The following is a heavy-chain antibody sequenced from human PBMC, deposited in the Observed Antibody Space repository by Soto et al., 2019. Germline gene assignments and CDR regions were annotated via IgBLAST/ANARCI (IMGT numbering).Heavy chain of an antibody. CDR2: INLRGGTT. CDR3: ARGPDDSDVPRWDY. CDR1: GYNFNQYY. Sequence: QVQLMQSGAEVRKPGASVRLSCETSGYNFNQYYIHWVRQAPGQGLEWMGIINLRGGTTEYAHKFRGVVTVTGDTSTSTAYMELRSLGSEDTAIYFCARGPDDSDVPRWDYWGQGTLVTVSS. V-gene: IGHV1-46*02. J-gene: IGHJ4*02. D-gene: IGHD4-17*01.